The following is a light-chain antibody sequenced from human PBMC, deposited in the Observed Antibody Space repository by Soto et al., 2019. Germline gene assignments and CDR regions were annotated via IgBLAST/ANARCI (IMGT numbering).Light chain of an antibody. CDR1: QDVTQS. Sequence: DIPMTQSPSTLSASIGDTIIITCRASQDVTQSLAWYQHKPGKAPKLLIYKASSLESGVSSRFSGRGYGTQFTLTINDLQPDDFATDYCEESSSDSYTFGQGTKLEIK. V-gene: IGKV1-5*03. CDR3: EESSSDSYT. J-gene: IGKJ2*01. CDR2: KAS.